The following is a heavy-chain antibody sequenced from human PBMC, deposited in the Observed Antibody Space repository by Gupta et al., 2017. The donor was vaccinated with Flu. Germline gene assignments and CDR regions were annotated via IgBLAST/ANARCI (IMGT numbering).Heavy chain of an antibody. CDR3: AKDGGGGSYYYYYGMDV. Sequence: ARGWVRRAPGKGRGWVSDISGSGGSTYDADSVKGRFTIPRENSKNTLYLKKNSLRAEDTAVYYGAKDGGGGSYYYYYGMDVWGQGTTVTVSS. CDR2: ISGSGGST. D-gene: IGHD1-26*01. J-gene: IGHJ6*02. V-gene: IGHV3-23*01. CDR1: A.